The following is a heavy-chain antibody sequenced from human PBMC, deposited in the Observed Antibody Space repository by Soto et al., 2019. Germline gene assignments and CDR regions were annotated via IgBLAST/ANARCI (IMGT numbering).Heavy chain of an antibody. D-gene: IGHD3-10*01. CDR1: GFTFSSYA. CDR3: ARVGPYHNHAFDI. Sequence: PGGSLRLSCAASGFTFSSYAMPWVRQAPGKGLEYVSATTSDGGSTYYANSVKGRFTISRDNSKNTLYLQLGSLRAEDMAVYYCARVGPYHNHAFDIWGQGTMVTVSS. CDR2: TTSDGGST. V-gene: IGHV3-64*01. J-gene: IGHJ3*02.